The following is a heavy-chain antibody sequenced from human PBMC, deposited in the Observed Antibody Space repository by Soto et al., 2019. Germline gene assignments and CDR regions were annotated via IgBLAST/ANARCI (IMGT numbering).Heavy chain of an antibody. J-gene: IGHJ6*02. CDR2: INPSGGST. CDR3: ARDRTYYDFWIGNMDV. D-gene: IGHD3-3*01. CDR1: GYTFTSYY. V-gene: IGHV1-46*01. Sequence: ASVKVSCKASGYTFTSYYMHWVRQAPGQGLEWMGIINPSGGSTSYAQKFQGRVTMTRDTSTSTVYMELSSLRSEDTAVYYCARDRTYYDFWIGNMDVWRQGTTFTVSS.